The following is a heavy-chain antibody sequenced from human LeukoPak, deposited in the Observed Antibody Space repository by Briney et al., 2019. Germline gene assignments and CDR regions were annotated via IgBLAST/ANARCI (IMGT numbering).Heavy chain of an antibody. CDR2: ISSSSSYI. Sequence: GGSLRLSCAASGFTFSSYSMNWVRQAPGKGLEWVSSISSSSSYIYYADSVKGRFTISRDNAKNSLYLQMNSLRAEDTAVYYCASDSSHRDYYYCMDVWGKGTTVTVSS. J-gene: IGHJ6*03. D-gene: IGHD2/OR15-2a*01. V-gene: IGHV3-21*01. CDR3: ASDSSHRDYYYCMDV. CDR1: GFTFSSYS.